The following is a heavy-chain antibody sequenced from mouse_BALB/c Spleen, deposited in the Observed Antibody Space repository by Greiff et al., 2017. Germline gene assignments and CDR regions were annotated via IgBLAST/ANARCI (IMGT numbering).Heavy chain of an antibody. V-gene: IGHV1S137*01. D-gene: IGHD1-1*01. Sequence: VQLQQSGAELVRPGVSVKISCKGSGYTFTDYAMHWVKQSHAKSLEWIGVISTYYGDASYNQKFKGKATMTVDKSSSTAYMELARLTSEDSAIYYCARHGSSYGWYFDVWGAGTTVTVSS. CDR2: ISTYYGDA. J-gene: IGHJ1*01. CDR1: GYTFTDYA. CDR3: ARHGSSYGWYFDV.